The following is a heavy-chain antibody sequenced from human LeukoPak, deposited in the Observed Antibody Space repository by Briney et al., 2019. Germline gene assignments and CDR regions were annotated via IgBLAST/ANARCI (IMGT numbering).Heavy chain of an antibody. Sequence: SETLSLTCTVSGGSISSYYWSWIRQPPGKGLEWIGYIYYSGSTYYNPSLKSRVTISVDTSKNQFSLKLSSVTAADTAVYYCARSKTKKGYGSGHPFDYWGQGTLVTVSS. CDR3: ARSKTKKGYGSGHPFDY. V-gene: IGHV4-59*12. J-gene: IGHJ4*02. CDR1: GGSISSYY. CDR2: IYYSGST. D-gene: IGHD3-10*01.